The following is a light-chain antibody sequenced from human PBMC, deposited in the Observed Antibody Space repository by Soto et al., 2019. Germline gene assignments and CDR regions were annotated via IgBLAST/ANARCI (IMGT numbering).Light chain of an antibody. V-gene: IGLV2-14*01. J-gene: IGLJ1*01. Sequence: QSLLPQRSSVSGSPGQSITMSVTGTSSDVGCYNYVSWYQQHPGKAPKLMISEVSNRPSGVSNRFSGSKSGNTASLTISGLQAEDEADYYCSSRTSSNTYVFGTGTKVTVL. CDR2: EVS. CDR1: SSDVGCYNY. CDR3: SSRTSSNTYV.